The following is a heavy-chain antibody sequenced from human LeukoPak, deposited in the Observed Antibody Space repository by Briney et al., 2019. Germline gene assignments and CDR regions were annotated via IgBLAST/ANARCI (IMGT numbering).Heavy chain of an antibody. V-gene: IGHV6-1*01. CDR3: ARELNDREWGRGSDI. J-gene: IGHJ3*02. CDR2: TYYRSKWYN. Sequence: SQTLSLNCAISGDSVSSNSAAWNWIRQSPSRGLEWLGRTYYRSKWYNDYAVSVKSRITINPDTSKNQFSLQLNSMTPEDTAVYYCARELNDREWGRGSDIWGQGTMVTVSS. D-gene: IGHD3-16*01. CDR1: GDSVSSNSAA.